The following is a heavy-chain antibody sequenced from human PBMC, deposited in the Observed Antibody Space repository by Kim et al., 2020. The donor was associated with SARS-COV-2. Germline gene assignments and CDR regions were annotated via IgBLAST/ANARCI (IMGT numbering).Heavy chain of an antibody. V-gene: IGHV4-34*01. J-gene: IGHJ5*02. Sequence: PSLKSRVTISVDTSKNQFSLKLSSVTAADTAVYYCARAEYSSSSLWFDPWGQGTLVTVSS. CDR3: ARAEYSSSSLWFDP. D-gene: IGHD6-6*01.